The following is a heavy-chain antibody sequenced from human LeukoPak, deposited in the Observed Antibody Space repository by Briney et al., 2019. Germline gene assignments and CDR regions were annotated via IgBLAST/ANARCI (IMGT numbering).Heavy chain of an antibody. Sequence: GGSLRLSPAASRFTFDEYAMHWVSQAPQKSVGRGSGICWNRGGIGYADYVKGRITISRDNAKNSLYLQMNSLRAEDTALYYWAKDMGAYCGGDCYCYYYYGMDVWGQGTTVTVSS. D-gene: IGHD2-21*02. CDR3: AKDMGAYCGGDCYCYYYYGMDV. V-gene: IGHV3-9*01. J-gene: IGHJ6*02. CDR1: RFTFDEYA. CDR2: ICWNRGGI.